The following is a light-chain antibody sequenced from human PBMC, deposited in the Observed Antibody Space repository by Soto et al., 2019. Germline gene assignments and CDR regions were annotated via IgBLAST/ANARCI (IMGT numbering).Light chain of an antibody. CDR3: QQLNTLPFT. J-gene: IGKJ5*01. V-gene: IGKV1-9*01. CDR1: HDISTY. Sequence: DIQITQSPSSLSAPLAPRVTLTFRASHDISTYLAWYQQKPGKAPKLMIYEASTLQSGVPSRFSGSGSGTEFTLTISGLLPEDFATYHCQQLNTLPFTFGQGTRLEI. CDR2: EAS.